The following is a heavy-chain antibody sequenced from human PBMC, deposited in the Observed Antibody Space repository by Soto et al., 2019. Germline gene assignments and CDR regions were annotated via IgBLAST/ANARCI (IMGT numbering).Heavy chain of an antibody. V-gene: IGHV1-3*01. J-gene: IGHJ5*02. CDR3: ARDWSIAARPDRDWFDP. CDR2: INAGNGNT. Sequence: ASVKVSCKASGYTFTSYAMHWVRQAPGQRLEWMGWINAGNGNTKYSQKFQGRVTITRDTSASTAYMELSSLRSEDTAEYYCARDWSIAARPDRDWFDPWGQGTLVTVSS. CDR1: GYTFTSYA. D-gene: IGHD6-6*01.